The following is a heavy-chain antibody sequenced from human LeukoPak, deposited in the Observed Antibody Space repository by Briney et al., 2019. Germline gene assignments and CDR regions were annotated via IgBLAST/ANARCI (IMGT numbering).Heavy chain of an antibody. CDR1: GYTFTSNY. CDR2: ISPSGGST. CDR3: ARWMSGSYYWFDP. J-gene: IGHJ5*02. D-gene: IGHD1-26*01. V-gene: IGHV1-46*01. Sequence: ASVKVSCKAFGYTFTSNYMHWVRQAPGQGPEWMGVISPSGGSTTYAQKFQGRVTLTRDMSTSSDYLELSSLRSEDTAVYYCARWMSGSYYWFDPWGQGTLVTVSS.